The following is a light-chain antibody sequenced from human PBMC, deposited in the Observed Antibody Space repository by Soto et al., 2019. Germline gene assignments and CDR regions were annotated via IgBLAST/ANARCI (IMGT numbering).Light chain of an antibody. V-gene: IGLV2-14*01. CDR2: GVT. Sequence: QSALTQPASVSGSPGQSITISCTGSNNDIGGYNSVSWYQQHPDKAPKLLIFGVTNRPSGVSDSFSGSKSGNTASLTISALQAEDEADYYCTSYTSVTIVVFGGGTKLTVL. CDR3: TSYTSVTIVV. J-gene: IGLJ2*01. CDR1: NNDIGGYNS.